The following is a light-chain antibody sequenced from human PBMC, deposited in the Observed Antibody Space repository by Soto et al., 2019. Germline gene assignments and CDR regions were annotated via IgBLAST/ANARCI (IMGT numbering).Light chain of an antibody. CDR1: QSVYSY. J-gene: IGKJ4*01. V-gene: IGKV3-11*01. CDR3: QHRNDWPFT. Sequence: EVVLTQSPATLSLSPGERATLSCRASQSVYSYLAWYQQKPGQPPRLLISDVSNRATGIPARFSGSGYGTDFPLTISSLAPEDFAVYYCQHRNDWPFTFGGGTKVEIK. CDR2: DVS.